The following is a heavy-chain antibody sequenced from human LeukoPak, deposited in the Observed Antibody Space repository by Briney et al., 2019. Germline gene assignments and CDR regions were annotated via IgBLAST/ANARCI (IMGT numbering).Heavy chain of an antibody. J-gene: IGHJ4*02. V-gene: IGHV3-23*01. CDR1: GFIFSSYA. CDR3: AKDSDWAFDY. D-gene: IGHD3/OR15-3a*01. CDR2: ISGSGGST. Sequence: GGSLRLSCAASGFIFSSYAMSWVRQAPGKGLEWVSAISGSGGSTYYADSVKGRLTISRDNSKNTLYLQMNSLRAEDTAVYYCAKDSDWAFDYWGQGTLVTVSS.